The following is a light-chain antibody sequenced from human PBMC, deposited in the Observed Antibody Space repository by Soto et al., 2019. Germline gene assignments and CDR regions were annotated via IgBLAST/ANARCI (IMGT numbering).Light chain of an antibody. CDR1: QSISSW. V-gene: IGKV1-5*03. CDR3: EQYNDNTT. CDR2: KAS. Sequence: DIQMTQSPSTLSASVGDRVTITCRASQSISSWLAWYQQKPGQAPKLLIYKASTLQSGVPSRFRGRGYGTEFTLAMSSLQSDDSRTYYCEQYNDNTTFGQGTKVEIK. J-gene: IGKJ1*01.